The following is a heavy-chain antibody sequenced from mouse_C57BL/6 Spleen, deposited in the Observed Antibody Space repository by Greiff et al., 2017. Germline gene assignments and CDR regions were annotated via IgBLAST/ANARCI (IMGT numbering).Heavy chain of an antibody. CDR2: IWGDGST. J-gene: IGHJ1*03. V-gene: IGHV2-3*01. Sequence: VKLVESGPGLVAPSQSLSITCTVSGFSLTSYGVSWVRQPPGKGLEWLGVIWGDGSTNYHSALISRLSISKDNSKSQVFLKLNSLQTDDTATYYCAKTVTTVVASYWYFDVWGTGTTVTVSS. CDR1: GFSLTSYG. CDR3: AKTVTTVVASYWYFDV. D-gene: IGHD1-1*01.